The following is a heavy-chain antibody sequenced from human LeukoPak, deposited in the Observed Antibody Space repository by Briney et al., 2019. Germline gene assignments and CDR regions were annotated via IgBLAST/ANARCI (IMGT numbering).Heavy chain of an antibody. D-gene: IGHD4-11*01. CDR1: GFTFNTYS. J-gene: IGHJ6*02. CDR3: ARSYSNHLFGMDV. CDR2: MYSGGST. Sequence: GGSLRLSCTASGFTFNTYSMNWVRQAPGKGLEWVSVMYSGGSTYYADSVKGRVAISRDNSQSTVFLQMNSVRVEDTAVYYCARSYSNHLFGMDVWGQGTAVTVSS. V-gene: IGHV3-66*01.